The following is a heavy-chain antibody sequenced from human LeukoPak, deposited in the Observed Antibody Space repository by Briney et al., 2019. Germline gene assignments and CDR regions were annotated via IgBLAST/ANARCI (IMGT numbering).Heavy chain of an antibody. V-gene: IGHV4-59*01. J-gene: IGHJ4*01. D-gene: IGHD4-23*01. CDR3: VIYIRASGHSHFNH. Sequence: LETLSLTCTVSGVSISTYYWTWIRQTPGEGLEWIGYIYYSVSTTFNPSLKSRVTMSVDTSKSQCSLKLSSVTAADTAVYCCVIYIRASGHSHFNHGSQGTLVTVSS. CDR1: GVSISTYY. CDR2: IYYSVST.